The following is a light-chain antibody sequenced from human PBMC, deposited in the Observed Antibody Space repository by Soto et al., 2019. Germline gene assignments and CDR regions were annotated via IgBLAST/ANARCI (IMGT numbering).Light chain of an antibody. Sequence: DIQMTQSPSTLSASVGDRVVITCRASQSITTWLAWYQQKPGKAPKLLIYDASSLESGVPSRFSGSGGGTDFTLSISSVQPEDFATYFCQQSYMDPITFGQGTRLEIK. CDR2: DAS. V-gene: IGKV1-5*01. CDR1: QSITTW. CDR3: QQSYMDPIT. J-gene: IGKJ5*01.